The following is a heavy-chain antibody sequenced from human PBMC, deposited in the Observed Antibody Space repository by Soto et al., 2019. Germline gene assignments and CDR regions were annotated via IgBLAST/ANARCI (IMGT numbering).Heavy chain of an antibody. Sequence: VGSLRLSCAASGFTFSSYAMSWVRQAPGKGLEWVSAISGSGGSTYYADSVKGRFTISRDNSKNTLYLQMNSLRAEDTAVYYCAKDRYYDSSGSLVPGAFDIWGQGTMVTVSS. CDR3: AKDRYYDSSGSLVPGAFDI. D-gene: IGHD3-22*01. V-gene: IGHV3-23*01. J-gene: IGHJ3*02. CDR1: GFTFSSYA. CDR2: ISGSGGST.